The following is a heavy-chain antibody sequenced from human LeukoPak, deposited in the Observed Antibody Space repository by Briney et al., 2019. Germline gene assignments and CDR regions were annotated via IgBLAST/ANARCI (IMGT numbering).Heavy chain of an antibody. CDR3: ARGSMGVAGYYYYYGMDV. CDR2: INPNSGGT. J-gene: IGHJ6*02. D-gene: IGHD1-26*01. CDR1: GYTFTGYY. Sequence: EASVKVSCKASGYTFTGYYMHWVRQAPGQGLEWMGWINPNSGGTNYAQDFHGRVTMTRDTSTSTVYMELSSLRSEDTAVYYCARGSMGVAGYYYYYGMDVWGQGTTVTVSS. V-gene: IGHV1-2*02.